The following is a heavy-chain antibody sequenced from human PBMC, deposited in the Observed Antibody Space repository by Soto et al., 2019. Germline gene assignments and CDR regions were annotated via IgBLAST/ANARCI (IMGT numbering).Heavy chain of an antibody. V-gene: IGHV3-33*01. CDR3: ARDLFRYYDFWSGPSN. J-gene: IGHJ4*02. D-gene: IGHD3-3*01. CDR1: GFTFSSYG. CDR2: IWYDGSNK. Sequence: GGSLRLSCAASGFTFSSYGMHWVRQAPGKGLEWVAVIWYDGSNKYYADSVKGRFTISRDNSKNTLYLQMNSLRAEDTAVYYCARDLFRYYDFWSGPSNWGKGTLVTVSS.